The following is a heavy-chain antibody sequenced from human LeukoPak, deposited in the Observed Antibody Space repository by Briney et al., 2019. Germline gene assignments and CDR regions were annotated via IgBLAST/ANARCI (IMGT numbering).Heavy chain of an antibody. D-gene: IGHD6-6*01. CDR2: INRSGST. Sequence: SETLSLTCAVYGGSFSGYYWSWIRQPPGKGLEWIGEINRSGSTNYNPSPKSRVTISVDTSKNQFSLKLSSVTAADTAVYYCARGRIAARRCFDYWGQGTLVTVSS. CDR1: GGSFSGYY. CDR3: ARGRIAARRCFDY. J-gene: IGHJ4*02. V-gene: IGHV4-34*01.